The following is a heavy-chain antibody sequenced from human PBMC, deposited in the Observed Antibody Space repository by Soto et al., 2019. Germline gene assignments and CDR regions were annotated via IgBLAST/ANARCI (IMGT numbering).Heavy chain of an antibody. J-gene: IGHJ1*01. CDR1: GYTLNEVA. V-gene: IGHV1-24*01. CDR3: TTYHGDYNFEH. CDR2: FDPDEADA. D-gene: IGHD4-17*01. Sequence: QVQLVQSGAEVKKPGASVKVSYKVSGYTLNEVAMHWVRQAPGKGLEWLGGFDPDEADAIYAQHFQGRVTMTEDTSPDTVYMELSSLRSEDTALYFCTTYHGDYNFEHWGQGTLVTVSS.